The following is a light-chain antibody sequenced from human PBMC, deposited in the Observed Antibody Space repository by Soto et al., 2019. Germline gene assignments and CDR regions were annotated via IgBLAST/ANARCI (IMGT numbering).Light chain of an antibody. V-gene: IGKV1-5*01. CDR3: QQYHTYWWT. J-gene: IGKJ1*01. CDR1: QSLNNR. CDR2: DAS. Sequence: DIQLTQSPSTLSASVGDRVTITCRASQSLNNRLAWYQQKPGKAPKLLIYDASTLESGVSSRFSGTGSETECTLTITDLQADDSATYYCQQYHTYWWTFGQGTKVDIK.